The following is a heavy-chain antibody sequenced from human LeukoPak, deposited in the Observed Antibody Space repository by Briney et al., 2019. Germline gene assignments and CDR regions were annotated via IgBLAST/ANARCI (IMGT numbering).Heavy chain of an antibody. CDR1: GFTFSNAW. V-gene: IGHV3-21*01. Sequence: GGSLRLSCAASGFTFSNAWMTWVRQAPGKGLEWVSSINSSGGSTYYADSVKGRFTISRDNAKNSLYLQMNSLRAEDTAVYYCAELGITMIGGVWGKGTTVTISS. D-gene: IGHD3-10*02. J-gene: IGHJ6*04. CDR3: AELGITMIGGV. CDR2: INSSGGST.